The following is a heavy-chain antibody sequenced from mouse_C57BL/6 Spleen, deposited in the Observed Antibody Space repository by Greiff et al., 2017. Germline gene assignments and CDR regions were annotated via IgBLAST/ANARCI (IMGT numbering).Heavy chain of an antibody. J-gene: IGHJ4*01. D-gene: IGHD2-3*01. CDR1: GFSFNTYA. CDR2: IRSKSNNHAT. Sequence: GGGLVQPKGSLNLSCAASGFSFNTYAMNWVRQAPGKGLEWVARIRSKSNNHATYYADSVKDRFTISRDDSESVLYLQMTNLKAEDTAMYYGVRYYDGYYLYAMDYWGQGTSVTVSS. V-gene: IGHV10-1*01. CDR3: VRYYDGYYLYAMDY.